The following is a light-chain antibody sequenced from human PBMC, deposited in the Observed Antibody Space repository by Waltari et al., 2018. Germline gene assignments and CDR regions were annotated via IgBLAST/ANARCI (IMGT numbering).Light chain of an antibody. V-gene: IGKV2D-29*01. CDR2: QPS. CDR3: MHSVEHPWT. J-gene: IGKJ1*01. Sequence: DIVMTQTPLYLSVTPGQPASISCRSSQSLLFRDGKTYLYWFLQKPGQPPQLLISQPSNRFSGVPDRFSGSGSGTDFTLRISRVEAEDAGIYYCMHSVEHPWTFGQGTKVEIK. CDR1: QSLLFRDGKTY.